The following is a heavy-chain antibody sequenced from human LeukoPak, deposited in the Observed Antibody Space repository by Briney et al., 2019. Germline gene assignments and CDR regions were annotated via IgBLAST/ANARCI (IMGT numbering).Heavy chain of an antibody. CDR1: GYTFTGYY. D-gene: IGHD6-6*01. CDR3: ARAGSGLVARL. J-gene: IGHJ4*02. Sequence: ASVKVSRKASGYTFTGYYIHWVRQAPGQGLEWMGCIKPNNGDTNSAQNFQGRVTLTRDTSISTAYMELSSLRPDDTAVYFCARAGSGLVARLWGQGTLVTVSS. CDR2: IKPNNGDT. V-gene: IGHV1-2*02.